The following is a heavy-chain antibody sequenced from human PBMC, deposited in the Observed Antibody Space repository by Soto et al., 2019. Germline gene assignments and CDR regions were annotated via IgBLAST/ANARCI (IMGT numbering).Heavy chain of an antibody. CDR1: GDSVSSPYY. Sequence: QVQLQESGPGLVKPSGTLSLTCAVSGDSVSSPYYWCWVRQPPGKGLEWIGEVFHTGTTSYNPSLMSRVTISMDKSINQFSLDLSSVTAADTAVYYCARSAGWYAVHSWCPGTLV. D-gene: IGHD6-19*01. V-gene: IGHV4-4*02. CDR3: ARSAGWYAVHS. J-gene: IGHJ4*02. CDR2: VFHTGTT.